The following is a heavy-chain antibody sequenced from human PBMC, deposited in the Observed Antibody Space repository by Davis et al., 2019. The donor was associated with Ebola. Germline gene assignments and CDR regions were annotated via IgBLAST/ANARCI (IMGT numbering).Heavy chain of an antibody. CDR3: ARGIIWSGYYMSYYFDY. J-gene: IGHJ4*02. CDR2: IYYSGST. CDR1: GGSISSGDYY. D-gene: IGHD3-3*01. V-gene: IGHV4-61*08. Sequence: SETLSLTCTVSGGSISSGDYYWSWIRQPPGKGLEWIGYIYYSGSTNYNPSLKSRVTISVDTSKNQFSLKLSSVTAADTAVYYCARGIIWSGYYMSYYFDYWGQGTLVTVSS.